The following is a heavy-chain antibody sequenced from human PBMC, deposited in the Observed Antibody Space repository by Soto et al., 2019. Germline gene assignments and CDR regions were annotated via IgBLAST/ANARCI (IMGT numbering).Heavy chain of an antibody. V-gene: IGHV3-21*01. CDR2: ISSSSSYI. CDR3: ARDVIVVVPAATENIYYYYYMDV. CDR1: GFTFSSYS. Sequence: GGSLILSCAASGFTFSSYSMNWVRQAPGKGLEWVSSISSSSSYIYYADSVKGRFTISRDNAKNSLYLQMNSLRAEDTAVYYCARDVIVVVPAATENIYYYYYMDVWGKGTTVTVSS. J-gene: IGHJ6*03. D-gene: IGHD2-2*01.